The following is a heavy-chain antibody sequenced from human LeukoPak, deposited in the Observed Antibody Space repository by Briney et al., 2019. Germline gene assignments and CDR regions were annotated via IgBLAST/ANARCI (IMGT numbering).Heavy chain of an antibody. CDR2: INHSGST. Sequence: SETLSLTCAVYGGSFSGYYWSWIRQPPGKGLEWIGEINHSGSTNYNPSLKSRVTISVDTSKNQFSLKLSSVTAADTAVYYCAKALAQWRIVGATTYVTLDYFDYWGQGTLVTVSS. D-gene: IGHD1-26*01. V-gene: IGHV4-34*01. J-gene: IGHJ4*02. CDR1: GGSFSGYY. CDR3: AKALAQWRIVGATTYVTLDYFDY.